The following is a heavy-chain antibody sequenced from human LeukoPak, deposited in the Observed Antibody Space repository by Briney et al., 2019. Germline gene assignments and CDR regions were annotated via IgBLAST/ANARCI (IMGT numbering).Heavy chain of an antibody. CDR2: ISSSSSYI. V-gene: IGHV3-21*01. Sequence: GSLRLSCAASGFTFSSYSMNWVRQAPGEGLEWVSSISSSSSYIYYADSVKGRFTISRDNAKNSLYLQMNSLRAEDTAVYYCAKDPVNYYGSGSYYNAFDYWGQGTLVTVSS. CDR1: GFTFSSYS. J-gene: IGHJ4*02. D-gene: IGHD3-10*01. CDR3: AKDPVNYYGSGSYYNAFDY.